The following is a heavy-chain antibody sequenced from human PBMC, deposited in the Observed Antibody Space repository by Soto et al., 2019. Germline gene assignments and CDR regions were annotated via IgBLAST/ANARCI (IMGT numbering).Heavy chain of an antibody. CDR3: ARSFREYSSGWYYFDY. CDR1: GFSLSTSGMC. Sequence: SGPTLVNPTQTLTLTCTFSGFSLSTSGMCVSWIRQPPGKALEWLARIDWDDDKYYSTSLKTRLTISKDTSKNQVVLTMTNMDPVDTATYYCARSFREYSSGWYYFDYWGQGTLVTVSS. V-gene: IGHV2-70*11. D-gene: IGHD6-19*01. CDR2: IDWDDDK. J-gene: IGHJ4*02.